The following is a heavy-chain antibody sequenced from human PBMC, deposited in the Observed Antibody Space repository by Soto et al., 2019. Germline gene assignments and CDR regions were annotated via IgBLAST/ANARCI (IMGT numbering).Heavy chain of an antibody. CDR1: GYTLTDYY. V-gene: IGHV1-2*07. CDR3: ARDSALTTGWFDP. J-gene: IGHJ5*02. CDR2: LDPTSGGT. D-gene: IGHD4-17*01. Sequence: ASVNVSCKASGYTLTDYYLHWVRQAPGEGLERMWWLDPTSGGTQYARMFKGRVTMTRDTSTSTVYMELSSMKSDATAIYCCARDSALTTGWFDPWCQGTLVTVSS.